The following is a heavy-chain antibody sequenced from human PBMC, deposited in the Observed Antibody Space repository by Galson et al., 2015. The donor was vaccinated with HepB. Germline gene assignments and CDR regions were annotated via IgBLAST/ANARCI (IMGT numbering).Heavy chain of an antibody. CDR3: ARDRALRYFDWFRAQENAFDI. Sequence: SLRLSCAASGFTFSSYWMHWVRQAPGKGLVWVSRINSDGSSTSYADSVKGRFTISRDNAKNTLYLQMNSLRAEDTAVYYCARDRALRYFDWFRAQENAFDIWGQGTMVTVSS. D-gene: IGHD3-9*01. J-gene: IGHJ3*02. V-gene: IGHV3-74*01. CDR2: INSDGSST. CDR1: GFTFSSYW.